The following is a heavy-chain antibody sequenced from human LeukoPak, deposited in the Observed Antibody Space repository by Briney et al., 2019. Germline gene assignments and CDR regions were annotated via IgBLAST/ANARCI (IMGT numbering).Heavy chain of an antibody. J-gene: IGHJ4*02. V-gene: IGHV3-7*01. CDR3: ATAVAAAGSY. CDR2: IKQDGSEK. D-gene: IGHD6-13*01. Sequence: PGGSLRLSCAASGFTLSSYWISWVRQAPGKGLEWVANIKQDGSEKYYVVSVKGRFTISRDNAKDTVYLQMNSLRAEDTAVYYCATAVAAAGSYWGQGTLVTVSS. CDR1: GFTLSSYW.